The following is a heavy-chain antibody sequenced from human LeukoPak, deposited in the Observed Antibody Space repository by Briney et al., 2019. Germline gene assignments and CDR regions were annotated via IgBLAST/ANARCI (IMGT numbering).Heavy chain of an antibody. Sequence: ASVKVSCKASGYTFTSYGISWVRQAPGQGLEWMGWIIAYNGNTNYAQKLQGRVTMTTDTSTSTAYMELRSLRSDDTAVYYCARDHGYDCVWGSYRSVAESPDCWGQGTLVTVSS. V-gene: IGHV1-18*01. CDR2: IIAYNGNT. CDR3: ARDHGYDCVWGSYRSVAESPDC. CDR1: GYTFTSYG. J-gene: IGHJ4*02. D-gene: IGHD3-16*02.